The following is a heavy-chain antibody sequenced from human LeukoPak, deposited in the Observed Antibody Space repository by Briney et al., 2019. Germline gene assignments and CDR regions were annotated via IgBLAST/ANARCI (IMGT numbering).Heavy chain of an antibody. Sequence: SETLSLTCTVSGGSISSSSYYWGWIRQPPGKGLEWIGEINHSESASYNSSLKSRVSISVDTSKSQFSLKLSSVTAADTAVYYCARGQLVLTYWGQGTLVTVSS. CDR2: INHSESA. D-gene: IGHD3-9*01. V-gene: IGHV4-39*07. J-gene: IGHJ4*02. CDR1: GGSISSSSYY. CDR3: ARGQLVLTY.